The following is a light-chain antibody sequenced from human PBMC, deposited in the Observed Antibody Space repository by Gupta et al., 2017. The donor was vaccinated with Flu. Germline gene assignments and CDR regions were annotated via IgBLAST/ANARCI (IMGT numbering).Light chain of an antibody. CDR1: QSVRTN. CDR2: GAS. Sequence: EIVMTQSPATLPVSPGERATLSCRASQSVRTNLAWYQQKPGQAPRLLIYGASTRDTGIPARFIGSGYGKEFTLTISSRQSEDFALYYCQQYSHWVNWTFGQGTEVEIK. V-gene: IGKV3-15*01. CDR3: QQYSHWVNWT. J-gene: IGKJ1*01.